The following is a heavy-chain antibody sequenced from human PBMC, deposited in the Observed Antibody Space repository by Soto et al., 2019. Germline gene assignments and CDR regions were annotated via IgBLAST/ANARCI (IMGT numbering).Heavy chain of an antibody. CDR2: IDWDDDK. D-gene: IGHD6-13*01. Sequence: SVPTLVNPTQTLTLTCTFSGFSRSTTGMCVSWIRQPPGTALEWLALIDWDDDKYYNTSLKTRLTLSKDTSKNQVVLTMTNMDPVDTATYYCARLTAAGIFYYYGMDVWGQGTTVTVSS. CDR3: ARLTAAGIFYYYGMDV. CDR1: GFSRSTTGMC. V-gene: IGHV2-70*01. J-gene: IGHJ6*02.